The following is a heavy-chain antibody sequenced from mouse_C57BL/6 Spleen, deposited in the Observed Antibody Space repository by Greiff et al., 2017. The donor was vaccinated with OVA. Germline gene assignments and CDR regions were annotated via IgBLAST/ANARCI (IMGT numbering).Heavy chain of an antibody. D-gene: IGHD2-4*01. CDR3: ARYDYDRFAY. Sequence: QVQLQQPGAELVMPGASVKLSCKASGYTFTSYWMNWVKQRPGQGLEWIGEIDPSDSYTNYNQKFKGKSTLTVDKSSSTAYMQLSSLTSEDSAVYYCARYDYDRFAYWGQGTLVTVSA. V-gene: IGHV1-69*01. CDR2: IDPSDSYT. CDR1: GYTFTSYW. J-gene: IGHJ3*01.